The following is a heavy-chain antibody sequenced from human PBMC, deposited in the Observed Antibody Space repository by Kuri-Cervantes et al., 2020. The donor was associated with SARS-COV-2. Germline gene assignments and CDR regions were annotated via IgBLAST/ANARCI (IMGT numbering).Heavy chain of an antibody. J-gene: IGHJ4*02. V-gene: IGHV3-30*02. CDR2: IRYDGSNK. D-gene: IGHD2-15*01. Sequence: GESLKISCAASGFTFSSYGMHWVRQAPGKGLEWVAFIRYDGSNKYYADSVKGRFTISRDNSKNTLYLQMNSLGAEDTAVYYCAKDFYSPRGGWYYFDYWGQGTLVTVSS. CDR3: AKDFYSPRGGWYYFDY. CDR1: GFTFSSYG.